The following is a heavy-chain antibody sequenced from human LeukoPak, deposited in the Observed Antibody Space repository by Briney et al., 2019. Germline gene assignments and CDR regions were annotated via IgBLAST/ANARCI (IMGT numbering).Heavy chain of an antibody. V-gene: IGHV4-59*01. CDR2: IYYSGST. Sequence: SETLSLTCTVSGGSISSYHWNWIRQPPGKGLEWIGYIYYSGSTNYNPSLKSRVTISVDTSKNQFSLKLSSVTAADTAVYYCARDRDRSSWLDVWGQGTTVTVSS. CDR3: ARDRDRSSWLDV. J-gene: IGHJ6*02. D-gene: IGHD6-13*01. CDR1: GGSISSYH.